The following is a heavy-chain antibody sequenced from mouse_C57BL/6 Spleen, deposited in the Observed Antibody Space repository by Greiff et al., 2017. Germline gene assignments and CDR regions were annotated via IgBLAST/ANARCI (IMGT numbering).Heavy chain of an antibody. J-gene: IGHJ4*01. CDR2: ISSGSSTI. CDR1: GFTFSDYG. D-gene: IGHD1-1*01. Sequence: EVKVVESGGGLVKPGGSLKLSCAASGFTFSDYGMHWVRQAPEKGLEWVAYISSGSSTIYYADTVKGRFTISRDNAKNTLFLQMTSLRSEDTAMYYCASTTVDYAMDYWGQGTSVTVSS. CDR3: ASTTVDYAMDY. V-gene: IGHV5-17*01.